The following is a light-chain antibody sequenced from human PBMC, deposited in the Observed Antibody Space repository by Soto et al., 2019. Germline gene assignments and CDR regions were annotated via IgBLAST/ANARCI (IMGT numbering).Light chain of an antibody. V-gene: IGLV2-14*01. CDR2: DVS. CDR1: SSDVGAYNY. J-gene: IGLJ1*01. Sequence: QSVLAQPASVSGSPGQSITISCTGTSSDVGAYNYDSWYQQYPGEAPKVIIYDVSHRPAGVSNRFSGSKSGNTASLTISGLQTQDEDAYYCSSYKSATTYVFGTGTKVTVL. CDR3: SSYKSATTYV.